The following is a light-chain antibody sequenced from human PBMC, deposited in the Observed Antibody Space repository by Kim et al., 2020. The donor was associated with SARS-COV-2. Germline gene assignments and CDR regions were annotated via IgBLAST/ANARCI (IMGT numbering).Light chain of an antibody. CDR2: DAS. J-gene: IGKJ4*01. CDR3: QQFNSYPVT. Sequence: AAVGDEATIPCRASQSISSRLAWYQQKPGKAPKFLIYDASSLESGVPSRFSGSGSGTEFTLTISSLQADDFATYYCQQFNSYPVTFGGGTKVDIK. V-gene: IGKV1-5*01. CDR1: QSISSR.